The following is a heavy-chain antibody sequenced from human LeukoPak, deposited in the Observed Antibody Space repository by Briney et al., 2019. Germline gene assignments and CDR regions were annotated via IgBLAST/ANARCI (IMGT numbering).Heavy chain of an antibody. CDR1: GFTFSSYA. D-gene: IGHD4/OR15-4a*01. V-gene: IGHV3-23*01. J-gene: IGHJ4*02. CDR2: IGGSDGRT. CDR3: ADPPNADY. Sequence: GGSLRLSCAASGFTFSSYAMSWVRQAPGKGLEWVSSIGGSDGRTYYAESVKGRFTISRDNSKNTLYLQMNSLRVEDTAVYFCADPPNADYWGQGTLVTASS.